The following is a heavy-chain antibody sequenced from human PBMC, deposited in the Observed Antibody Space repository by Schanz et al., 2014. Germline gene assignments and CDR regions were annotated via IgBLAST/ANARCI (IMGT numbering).Heavy chain of an antibody. V-gene: IGHV3-30*03. Sequence: VQLLESGGGLVQPGESLRLSCAASGFTFTTYAMTWVRQAPGKGLEWVGFISFDGRNTGYAHSVKGRFTISRDNSKNTVNLQMNSLRAEDTAVYYCARPSDSSWYMDVWGKGTTVTVSS. CDR2: ISFDGRNT. CDR1: GFTFTTYA. CDR3: ARPSDSSWYMDV. J-gene: IGHJ6*03. D-gene: IGHD2-21*02.